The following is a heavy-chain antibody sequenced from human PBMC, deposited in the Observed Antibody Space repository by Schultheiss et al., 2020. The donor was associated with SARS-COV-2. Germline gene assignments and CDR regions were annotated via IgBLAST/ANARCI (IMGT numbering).Heavy chain of an antibody. V-gene: IGHV3-15*01. J-gene: IGHJ6*02. CDR3: TTAEGRTDYYYYYGMDV. CDR1: GFTFSNAW. D-gene: IGHD3-10*01. Sequence: GGSLRLSCAASGFTFSNAWMSWVRQAPGKGLEWVGRIKSKTDGGTTDYAAPVKGRFTISRDDSKNTLYLQMNSLKTEDTAVYYCTTAEGRTDYYYYYGMDVWGQGTTVTVSS. CDR2: IKSKTDGGTT.